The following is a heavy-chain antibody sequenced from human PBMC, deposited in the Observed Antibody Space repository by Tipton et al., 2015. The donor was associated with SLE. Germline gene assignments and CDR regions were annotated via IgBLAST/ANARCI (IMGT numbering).Heavy chain of an antibody. J-gene: IGHJ2*01. D-gene: IGHD1-20*01. CDR2: IYYSGST. CDR1: GGSFSGYY. CDR3: ARGGSYNWNDKTWYFDL. Sequence: TLSLTCTVYGGSFSGYYWSWIRQPPGKGLEWIGYIYYSGSTYYNPSLKSRVTISVDTSKNQFSLKLSSVTAADTAVYYCARGGSYNWNDKTWYFDLWGRGTLVTVSS. V-gene: IGHV4-30-4*08.